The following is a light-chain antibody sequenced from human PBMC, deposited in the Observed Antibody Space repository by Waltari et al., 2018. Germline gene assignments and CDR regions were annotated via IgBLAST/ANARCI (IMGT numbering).Light chain of an antibody. Sequence: IQVTQFPSSLSASVGDRVTITCRASQSISSYLNWYQQKPGKAPKLLIYAASSLQSGVPSRFSGSGSGTDFTPTISSLQPEDFATYYCQQSYSTPHSFGQGTKREIK. V-gene: IGKV1-39*01. CDR3: QQSYSTPHS. J-gene: IGKJ2*03. CDR2: AAS. CDR1: QSISSY.